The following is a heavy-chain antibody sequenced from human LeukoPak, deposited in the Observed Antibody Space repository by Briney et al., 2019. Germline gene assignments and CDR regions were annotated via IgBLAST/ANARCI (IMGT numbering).Heavy chain of an antibody. J-gene: IGHJ4*02. CDR1: GNTLSELS. CDR2: FDPEEGEP. V-gene: IGHV1-24*01. Sequence: SVKVSCKVSGNTLSELSMHCVLQAPGKGLEWMGGFDPEEGEPIYAQKFQGRVTMTDYTSTYTAYMEVTNLRSDHTAVYYCATGRPASLLDYWGQGTLVTVSS. CDR3: ATGRPASLLDY.